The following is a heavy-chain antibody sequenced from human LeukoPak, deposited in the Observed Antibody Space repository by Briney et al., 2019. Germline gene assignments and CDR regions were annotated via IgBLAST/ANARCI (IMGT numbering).Heavy chain of an antibody. D-gene: IGHD1-26*01. V-gene: IGHV7-4-1*02. CDR3: AREGPRIVGAVTGSY. CDR1: GYTFTSYG. Sequence: GASVKVSCKASGYTFTSYGISWVRQAPGQGLEWMGWINTNTGNPTYAQGFTGRFVFSLDTSVSTAYLQISSLKAEDTAVYYCAREGPRIVGAVTGSYWGQGTLVTVSS. J-gene: IGHJ4*02. CDR2: INTNTGNP.